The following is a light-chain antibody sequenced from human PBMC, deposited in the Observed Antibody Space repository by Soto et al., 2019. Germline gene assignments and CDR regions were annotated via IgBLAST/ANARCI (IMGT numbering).Light chain of an antibody. V-gene: IGKV3-20*01. CDR3: QQYGSSPRT. Sequence: EIVFTQSPGTLSLSPGERATLSCRASQSVSSSHLAWYQQKPGQAPRLLIYGASSRATGIPDRFSGSGSGTDFTLTISRLEPEDFAVYYCQQYGSSPRTFGQGTKLEIK. CDR1: QSVSSSH. CDR2: GAS. J-gene: IGKJ1*01.